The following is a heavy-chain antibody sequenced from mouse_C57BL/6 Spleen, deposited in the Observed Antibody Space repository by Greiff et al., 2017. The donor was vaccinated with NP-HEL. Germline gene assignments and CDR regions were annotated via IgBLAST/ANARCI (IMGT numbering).Heavy chain of an antibody. CDR3: TTGGYDVGFDY. Sequence: EVQLQQSGAELVRPGASVKLSCTASGFNIKDDYMHWVKQRPEQGLEWIGWIDPENGDTEYASKFQGKATITADTSSNTAYLQLSSLTSEDTAVYYCTTGGYDVGFDYWGQGTTLTVSS. CDR1: GFNIKDDY. J-gene: IGHJ2*01. D-gene: IGHD2-14*01. CDR2: IDPENGDT. V-gene: IGHV14-4*01.